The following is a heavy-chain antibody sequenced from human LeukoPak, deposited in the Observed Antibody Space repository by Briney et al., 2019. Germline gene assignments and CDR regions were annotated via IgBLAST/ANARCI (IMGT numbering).Heavy chain of an antibody. CDR2: ISGSGGSP. V-gene: IGHV3-23*01. J-gene: IGHJ3*02. Sequence: GGSLRLSCAASGFTFSSYAMSWLRQAPGKGLEGVSDISGSGGSPYYADYVKGRFTISRDNSKNTLYLQMNSLRAEDTAVYYCAKDSSSVAQRSNAFDIWGQGTMVTVSS. CDR3: AKDSSSVAQRSNAFDI. D-gene: IGHD6-19*01. CDR1: GFTFSSYA.